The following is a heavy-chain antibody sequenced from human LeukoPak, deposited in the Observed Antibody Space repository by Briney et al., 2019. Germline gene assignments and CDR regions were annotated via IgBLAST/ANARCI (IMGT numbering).Heavy chain of an antibody. Sequence: GGSLRLSCTASEFTFGDYAISWVRQAPGKGLEWVANIKQDGSEKYYVDSVKGRFTISRDNAKNSLYLQMNSLRVEDTAVYYCARDNGDGFNFDYYYMDVWGKGTTVTVSS. V-gene: IGHV3-7*01. D-gene: IGHD5-24*01. CDR3: ARDNGDGFNFDYYYMDV. CDR1: EFTFGDYA. J-gene: IGHJ6*03. CDR2: IKQDGSEK.